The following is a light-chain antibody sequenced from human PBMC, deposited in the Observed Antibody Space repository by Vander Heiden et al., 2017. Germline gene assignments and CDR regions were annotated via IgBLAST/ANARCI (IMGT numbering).Light chain of an antibody. CDR2: GAS. Sequence: EIVMTQSPATLSVSPGERATLSCRASQKVSRNLAWYQQKPDQAPRLLIYGASTKATGIPARFSGSGSGTEFTLTITSLQSEDFALFYCQQYDNWPRTFGQGTKVEI. V-gene: IGKV3-15*01. CDR3: QQYDNWPRT. CDR1: QKVSRN. J-gene: IGKJ1*01.